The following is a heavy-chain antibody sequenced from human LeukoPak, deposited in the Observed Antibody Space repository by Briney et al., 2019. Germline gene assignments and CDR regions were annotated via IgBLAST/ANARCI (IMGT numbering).Heavy chain of an antibody. D-gene: IGHD5-24*01. CDR1: GDSVSSNSAA. J-gene: IGHJ5*02. CDR3: VRDREPNWFDP. V-gene: IGHV6-1*01. CDR2: TYYRSRWYS. Sequence: SQTLSLTCAISGDSVSSNSAAWHWLRQSPARGLEWRGRTYYRSRWYSNYAPSVKSRITINPDTSKNQFSLQLNSVTPEDTAVYYCVRDREPNWFDPWGQGTLVTVSS.